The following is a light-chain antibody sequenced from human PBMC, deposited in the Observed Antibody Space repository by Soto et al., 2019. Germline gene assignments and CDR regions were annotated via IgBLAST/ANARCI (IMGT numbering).Light chain of an antibody. CDR1: QIINKW. V-gene: IGKV1-12*02. CDR3: QQANSFPFT. J-gene: IGKJ3*01. Sequence: DIQMTQSPSSVSASVGDRVTITCRASQIINKWLAWYQQKPGKAPTLLIYAASTLQSGVPSRFRGSGSGSDFTLTIRSLQPEDFAPYYCQQANSFPFTVGPGTKVDIK. CDR2: AAS.